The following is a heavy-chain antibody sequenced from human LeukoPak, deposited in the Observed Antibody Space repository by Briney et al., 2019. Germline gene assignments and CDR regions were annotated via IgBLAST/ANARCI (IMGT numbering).Heavy chain of an antibody. D-gene: IGHD4/OR15-4a*01. CDR2: IIPILGIA. CDR3: ARDAGVRGYDGMDV. V-gene: IGHV1-69*04. Sequence: ASVKVSCKASGGTFSSYAISWVRQAPGQRLEWMGRIIPILGIANYAQKFQGRVTITADKSTSTAYMELSSLRSEDTAVYYCARDAGVRGYDGMDVWGQGTTITVSS. CDR1: GGTFSSYA. J-gene: IGHJ6*02.